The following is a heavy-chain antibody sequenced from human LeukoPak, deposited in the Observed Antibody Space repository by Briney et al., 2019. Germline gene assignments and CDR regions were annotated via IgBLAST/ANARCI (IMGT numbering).Heavy chain of an antibody. J-gene: IGHJ3*02. CDR3: ARGGNRRGYDAFDI. CDR1: GYTFTGYY. V-gene: IGHV1-2*06. D-gene: IGHD4-23*01. CDR2: INPNSGGT. Sequence: ASVKVSCKASGYTFTGYYMHWVRQAPGQGLEWMGRINPNSGGTNYAQKFQGRVTMTRDTSISTAYMELSRLRSDDTAVCYCARGGNRRGYDAFDIWGQGTMVTVSS.